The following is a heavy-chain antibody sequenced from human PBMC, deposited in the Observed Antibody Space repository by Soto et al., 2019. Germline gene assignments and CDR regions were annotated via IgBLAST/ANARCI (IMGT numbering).Heavy chain of an antibody. Sequence: QVQLVQSGAEVKKPGSSVKVSCKAYGGTFSSYAISWVRQAPGQGLEWMGGIIPIFDTANYAQKFQGRVTITADESTSTAYMELSSLRSEDTAVYYCARDRPYRRSDAFDIWCQGTMVTVSS. V-gene: IGHV1-69*01. CDR1: GGTFSSYA. CDR2: IIPIFDTA. D-gene: IGHD2-2*01. CDR3: ARDRPYRRSDAFDI. J-gene: IGHJ3*02.